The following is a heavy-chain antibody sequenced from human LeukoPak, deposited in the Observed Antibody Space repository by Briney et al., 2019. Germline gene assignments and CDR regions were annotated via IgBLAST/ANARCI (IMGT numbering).Heavy chain of an antibody. CDR3: ARGKGYFDY. Sequence: SETLSLTRTVSGGSINSYYWSWIRRPPGKGLECIGYIYYSGSTYYNPSLKSRVTISVDTSKNQFSLKLSSVTAADTAVYYCARGKGYFDYWGRGALVTVSS. J-gene: IGHJ4*02. CDR1: GGSINSYY. V-gene: IGHV4-59*01. CDR2: IYYSGST.